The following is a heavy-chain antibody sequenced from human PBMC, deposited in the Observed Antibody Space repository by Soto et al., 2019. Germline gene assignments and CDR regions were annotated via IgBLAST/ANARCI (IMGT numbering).Heavy chain of an antibody. V-gene: IGHV1-18*01. CDR3: ARCIQQDYYYGMDV. CDR1: GYTFYSHS. CDR2: ISADNSNT. D-gene: IGHD5-18*01. J-gene: IGHJ6*02. Sequence: QAQLVQSGAEVKKPGASVKVSCKASGYTFYSHSISWVRQAPGQGLEWMGRISADNSNTKYAQKFRGRVTMNTDTSRSTVSMELRNLRSDDTAVYYCARCIQQDYYYGMDVWGQGTTVTVSS.